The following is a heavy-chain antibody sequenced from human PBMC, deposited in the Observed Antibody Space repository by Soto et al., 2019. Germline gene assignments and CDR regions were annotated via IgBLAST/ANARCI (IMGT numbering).Heavy chain of an antibody. CDR2: IDWDDDK. J-gene: IGHJ4*02. CDR1: GFSLSTSGMC. D-gene: IGHD6-13*01. Sequence: SGPTLVNPTQTLTLTCTFSGFSLSTSGMCVSWIRQPPGKALEWLARIDWDDDKYYSTSLKTRLTISKDTSKNQVVLTMTNMDPVDTATYYCARSRTSIAAAGTFDYWGQGTLVTVSS. V-gene: IGHV2-70*11. CDR3: ARSRTSIAAAGTFDY.